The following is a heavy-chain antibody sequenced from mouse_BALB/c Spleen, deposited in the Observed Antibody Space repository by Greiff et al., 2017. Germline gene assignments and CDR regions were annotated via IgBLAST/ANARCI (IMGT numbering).Heavy chain of an antibody. J-gene: IGHJ2*01. CDR2: ISTYYGDA. CDR1: GYTFTDYA. V-gene: IGHV1S137*01. CDR3: ARGGGGLDY. Sequence: VKLMESGAELVRPGVSVKISCKGSGYTFTDYAMHWVKQSHAKSLEWIGVISTYYGDASYNQKFKGKATMTVDKSSSTAYMELARLTSEDSAIYYCARGGGGLDYWGQGTTLTVSS. D-gene: IGHD1-1*02.